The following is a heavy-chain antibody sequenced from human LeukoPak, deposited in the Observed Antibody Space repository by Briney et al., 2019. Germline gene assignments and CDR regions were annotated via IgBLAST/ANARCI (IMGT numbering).Heavy chain of an antibody. J-gene: IGHJ4*02. Sequence: GGSLRLSCAASGFIFSDYYMTWIRQAPGKGLEWLSYISSSGSTIYYADSVKGRFTISRDNAKNSLYLQMNSLRAEDTAVYYCAREKWELGGMDYWGQGTLVTVSS. CDR3: AREKWELGGMDY. CDR2: ISSSGSTI. V-gene: IGHV3-11*04. CDR1: GFIFSDYY. D-gene: IGHD1-26*01.